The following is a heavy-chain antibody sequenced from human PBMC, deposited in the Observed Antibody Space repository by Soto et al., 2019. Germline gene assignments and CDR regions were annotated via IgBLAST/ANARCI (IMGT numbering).Heavy chain of an antibody. J-gene: IGHJ1*01. CDR3: GRGTPVVTKYSQH. V-gene: IGHV1-69*13. D-gene: IGHD2-21*02. CDR2: IIPIFGTA. Sequence: SVKVSCKASGGTFSSYAISWVRQAPGQGLEWMGGIIPIFGTANYAQKFQGRVTITADESTSTAYMELSSLRSEDTAVYYCGRGTPVVTKYSQHWGQGTLVTVSS. CDR1: GGTFSSYA.